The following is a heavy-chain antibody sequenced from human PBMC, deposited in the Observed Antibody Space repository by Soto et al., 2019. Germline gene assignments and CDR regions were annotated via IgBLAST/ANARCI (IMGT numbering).Heavy chain of an antibody. CDR1: GYTFTSYA. J-gene: IGHJ4*02. CDR3: ARPTQSITGTFFDY. CDR2: INAGNGNT. D-gene: IGHD1-7*01. Sequence: ASVKVSCKASGYTFTSYAMHWVRQAPGQRLEWMGWINAGNGNTKYSQKFQGRVTITRDTSASTAYMELSSLRSEDTAVYYCARPTQSITGTFFDYWGQGTLVTVSS. V-gene: IGHV1-3*01.